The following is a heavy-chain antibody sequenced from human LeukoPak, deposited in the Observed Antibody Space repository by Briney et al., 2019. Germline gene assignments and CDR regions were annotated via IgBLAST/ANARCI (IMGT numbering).Heavy chain of an antibody. J-gene: IGHJ4*02. CDR1: GFTFSSYG. V-gene: IGHV3-30*03. D-gene: IGHD7-27*01. Sequence: PGGSLRLSCAASGFTFSSYGMHWVRQAPGKGLEWVAVISYDGSNEYYAESVKGRFTISRDNSKNTLYLQMNSLRDEDTAVYYCARDRSWGSQCYFDYWGQGTLVTVSS. CDR2: ISYDGSNE. CDR3: ARDRSWGSQCYFDY.